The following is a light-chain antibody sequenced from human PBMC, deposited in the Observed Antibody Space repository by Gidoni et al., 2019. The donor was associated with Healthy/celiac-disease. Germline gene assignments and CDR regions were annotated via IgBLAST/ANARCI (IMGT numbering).Light chain of an antibody. V-gene: IGKV1-5*03. CDR2: KAS. J-gene: IGKJ2*01. CDR3: QQYNSYSYT. Sequence: DIQMTQSPSTLSASVGDRVTITCRASQSIGSWLAWYQQKPGKAPKLLIYKASSLESGVPSRFSGSGSGTEFTLTISSLQPDDFATYYCQQYNSYSYTFGQXTKLEIK. CDR1: QSIGSW.